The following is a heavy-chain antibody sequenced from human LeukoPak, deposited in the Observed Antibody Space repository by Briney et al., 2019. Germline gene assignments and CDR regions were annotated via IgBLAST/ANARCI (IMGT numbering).Heavy chain of an antibody. J-gene: IGHJ4*02. CDR3: ARSGDYTAAGPDQIYFDY. D-gene: IGHD6-13*01. CDR2: INHSGGT. CDR1: GGSFSGYY. V-gene: IGHV4-34*01. Sequence: SETLSLTCAVYGGSFSGYYWSWIRQPPGKGLEWIGEINHSGGTNYNPSLKSRVTISVDTSKNQFSLKLSSVTAADTAVYYCARSGDYTAAGPDQIYFDYWGQGTLVTVSS.